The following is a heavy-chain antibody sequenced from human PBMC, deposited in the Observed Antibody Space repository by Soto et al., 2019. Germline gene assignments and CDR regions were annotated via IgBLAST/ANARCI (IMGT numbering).Heavy chain of an antibody. V-gene: IGHV6-1*01. CDR3: VRGSEGPIYYYNGMDV. J-gene: IGHJ6*02. CDR2: TYYRSKWYN. CDR1: GDSVSSNSAA. Sequence: SQTLSLTCVISGDSVSSNSAAWNWIRQSPSRGLEWLGRTYYRSKWYNDYAVSVKSRITINPDTSKNQFSLQLNSVTPEDTAVYYCVRGSEGPIYYYNGMDVWGQGTTVTVSS.